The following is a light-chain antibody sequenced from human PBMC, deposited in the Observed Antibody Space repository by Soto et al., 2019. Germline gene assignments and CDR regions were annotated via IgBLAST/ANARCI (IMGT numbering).Light chain of an antibody. J-gene: IGLJ1*01. CDR3: ISYTDRQSYL. V-gene: IGLV2-11*01. Sequence: QSALTQPRSVSGSPGQSVTISCTGTSSDVGGYNYVAWYQQFPGKSPKLMIYAVSDRPPGVSDRFSGFKSGITASLTISGLQTEDEADYYCISYTDRQSYLFGTGTKLTVL. CDR1: SSDVGGYNY. CDR2: AVS.